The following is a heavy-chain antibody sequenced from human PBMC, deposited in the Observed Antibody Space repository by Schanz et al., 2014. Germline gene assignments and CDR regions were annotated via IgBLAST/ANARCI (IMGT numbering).Heavy chain of an antibody. D-gene: IGHD1-26*01. CDR1: GASISFYD. CDR3: ARQGDVYRLDY. CDR2: IYHSGSP. Sequence: QVQLQESGPGLVKPSETLSLTCTVSGASISFYDWNWIRQSPGKGLEWIGYIYHSGSPIYNPSLQSRATIPKDPSKTQFSRRRESVTAADTAMYFCARQGDVYRLDYWGQGTLVTVTS. V-gene: IGHV4-59*08. J-gene: IGHJ4*02.